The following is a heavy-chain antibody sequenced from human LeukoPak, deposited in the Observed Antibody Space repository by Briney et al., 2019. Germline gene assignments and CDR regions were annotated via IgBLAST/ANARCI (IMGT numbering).Heavy chain of an antibody. V-gene: IGHV1-18*01. CDR2: ISAYNGNT. CDR3: ARIDYGDYSRGY. Sequence: ASVKVSCKASGYTITSYGISWVRQAPGQGLEWMGWISAYNGNTNYAQKLQGRVTMTTDTSTSTAYMELRSLRSDDTALYYCARIDYGDYSRGYWGQGTLVTVSS. D-gene: IGHD4-17*01. CDR1: GYTITSYG. J-gene: IGHJ4*02.